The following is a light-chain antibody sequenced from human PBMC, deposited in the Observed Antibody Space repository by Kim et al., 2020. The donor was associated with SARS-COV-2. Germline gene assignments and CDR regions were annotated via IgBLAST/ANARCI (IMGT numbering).Light chain of an antibody. CDR3: QQYNSYSYT. V-gene: IGKV1-5*03. CDR2: KAS. CDR1: QSISSW. J-gene: IGKJ2*01. Sequence: SVSVGDRFTITCRASQSISSWLAWYQQKPGKAPKLLIYKASSLESGVPSRFSGSGSGTEFTLTISSLQPDDFATYYCQQYNSYSYTFGQGTKLEI.